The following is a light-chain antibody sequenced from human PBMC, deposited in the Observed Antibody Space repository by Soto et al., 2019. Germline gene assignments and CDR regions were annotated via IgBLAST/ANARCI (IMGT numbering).Light chain of an antibody. V-gene: IGLV1-44*01. CDR2: SND. J-gene: IGLJ2*01. Sequence: QAVVTQTPSASGTPGQRVTISCSGSSPNIGTNAVNWCQQLPGTAPRLLIYSNDQRPPGVPDRFSGSKSGTSASLAISGLQSEDEADYFCASYTSSSTSVIFGRGTKVTVL. CDR3: ASYTSSSTSVI. CDR1: SPNIGTNA.